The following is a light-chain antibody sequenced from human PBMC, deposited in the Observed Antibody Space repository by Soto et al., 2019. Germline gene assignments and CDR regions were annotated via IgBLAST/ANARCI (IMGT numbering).Light chain of an antibody. CDR2: DTF. J-gene: IGKJ5*01. CDR1: QTINTRD. V-gene: IGKV3D-20*02. CDR3: QKFNNWLMP. Sequence: EIVLTQSTDTLSLSPGDRVTLSCRACQTINTRDLAWYQQKPGQAPRLLIYDTFNRATGIPDRFSGSGSGTDFTLIIYRLEPEDFAVYYCQKFNNWLMPFGQGTRLEIK.